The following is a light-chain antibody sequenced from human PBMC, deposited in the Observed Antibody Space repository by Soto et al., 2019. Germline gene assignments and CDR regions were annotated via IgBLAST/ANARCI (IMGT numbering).Light chain of an antibody. CDR2: GAS. CDR3: QQYGSSPPT. J-gene: IGKJ1*01. Sequence: EIVLTQSPGTLSLSPGERATLSCRASQSVSTNYLAWYQRKPGQAPRLLIYGASYRATDIPNRFRGSGSGTDFTLTITRLKAEDFAVYYCQQYGSSPPTFGQGTKVEIK. CDR1: QSVSTNY. V-gene: IGKV3-20*01.